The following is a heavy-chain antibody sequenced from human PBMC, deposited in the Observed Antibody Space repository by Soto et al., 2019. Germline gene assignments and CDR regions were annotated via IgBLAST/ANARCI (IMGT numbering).Heavy chain of an antibody. D-gene: IGHD4-17*01. J-gene: IGHJ4*02. V-gene: IGHV2-5*01. CDR2: IYGNDDK. CDR3: AHRTTVTSDDF. CDR1: GFSLSTSRVL. Sequence: QITLKESGPTLVKPTQPLTLTCTFSGFSLSTSRVLVGWIRQPPGKALEWLAFIYGNDDKRYSPSLRSRLTITKDTSKNQVVLTMTNMDPVDTATYYCAHRTTVTSDDFWGQGTLVTVSS.